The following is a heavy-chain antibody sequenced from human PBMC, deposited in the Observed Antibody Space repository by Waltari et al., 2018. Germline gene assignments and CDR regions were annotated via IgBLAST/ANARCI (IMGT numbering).Heavy chain of an antibody. CDR2: ISYDGSNK. Sequence: QVQLVESGGGVVQPGRSLRLSCAASGFTFSSYGMHWVRQAPGKGLEGVAVISYDGSNKYYADSVKGRFTISRDNSKNTLYLQMNSLRAEDTAVYYCAKDWHYDRPGPVSDIWGQGTMVTVSS. J-gene: IGHJ3*02. CDR1: GFTFSSYG. D-gene: IGHD3-22*01. CDR3: AKDWHYDRPGPVSDI. V-gene: IGHV3-30*18.